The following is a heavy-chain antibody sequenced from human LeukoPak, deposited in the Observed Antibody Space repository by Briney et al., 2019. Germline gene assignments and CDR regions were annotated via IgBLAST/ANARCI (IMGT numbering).Heavy chain of an antibody. J-gene: IGHJ5*02. CDR2: IYYSGST. Sequence: SETLSLTCTVSGGSISSSSYYWGWIRQPPGKGLEWIGSIYYSGSTYYNPSLKSRVTISVDTSKNQFSLKLSSVTAADTAVYYCARASIAATVRFDPWGQGTLVTVSS. D-gene: IGHD6-6*01. CDR1: GGSISSSSYY. V-gene: IGHV4-39*07. CDR3: ARASIAATVRFDP.